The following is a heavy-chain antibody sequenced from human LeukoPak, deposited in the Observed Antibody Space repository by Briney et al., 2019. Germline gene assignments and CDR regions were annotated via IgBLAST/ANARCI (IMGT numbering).Heavy chain of an antibody. CDR3: AKDRIGDGYNFGYFDY. J-gene: IGHJ4*02. CDR1: GFTFSKYA. V-gene: IGHV3-23*01. Sequence: GGSLRLSCAASGFTFSKYAMNWVRQAPGNGLEWISAISGSGIATYYADSVKGRFTISRDSSKNTLYLQMNSLRAEDTAVYYCAKDRIGDGYNFGYFDYWGQGTLVTVSS. D-gene: IGHD5-24*01. CDR2: ISGSGIAT.